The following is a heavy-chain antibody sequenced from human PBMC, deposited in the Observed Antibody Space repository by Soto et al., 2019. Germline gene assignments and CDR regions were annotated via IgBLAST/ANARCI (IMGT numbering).Heavy chain of an antibody. CDR3: ARVPSSSRFRYGMDV. Sequence: QVQLQESGPGLVKPSGTLSLTCAVSGGAISRSNWCSWVSQPPGRGLEWFGEIYHSGSTNSHPSLKSRVTISVDKSKNRFSLKLSYLTAEDTAVYYCARVPSSSRFRYGMDVWGQGTTVTVCS. J-gene: IGHJ6*02. V-gene: IGHV4-4*02. CDR1: GGAISRSNW. CDR2: IYHSGST. D-gene: IGHD6-13*01.